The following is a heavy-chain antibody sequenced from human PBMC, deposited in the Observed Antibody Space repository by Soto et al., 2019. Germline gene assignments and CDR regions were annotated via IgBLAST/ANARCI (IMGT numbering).Heavy chain of an antibody. CDR3: ARVSVAVAGSGDNDY. V-gene: IGHV1-8*01. CDR2: MNPNRGNT. J-gene: IGHJ4*02. Sequence: QVQLVQSGAEVKKPGASVKVSCKASGYTFTSYDINWVRQATGQGLEWMGWMNPNRGNTGGAQKFQGRFTLTRNTSRRTADMELSSLRSEDTAVYYCARVSVAVAGSGDNDYWGQGTLVIVSS. CDR1: GYTFTSYD. D-gene: IGHD6-19*01.